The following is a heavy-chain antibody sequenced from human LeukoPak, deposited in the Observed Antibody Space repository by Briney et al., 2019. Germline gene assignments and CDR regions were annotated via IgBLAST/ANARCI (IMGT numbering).Heavy chain of an antibody. D-gene: IGHD3-9*01. Sequence: GGSLRLSCAGSGFIFSSYWMHWVRQAPGKGLVWVSRINSDGNTATYADSVKGRFTISRDNGKNTLYLQMNSLRADDTAVYYCARGIDILTRPEYWYFDLWGRGTLVTLS. V-gene: IGHV3-74*03. CDR1: GFIFSSYW. CDR3: ARGIDILTRPEYWYFDL. CDR2: INSDGNTA. J-gene: IGHJ2*01.